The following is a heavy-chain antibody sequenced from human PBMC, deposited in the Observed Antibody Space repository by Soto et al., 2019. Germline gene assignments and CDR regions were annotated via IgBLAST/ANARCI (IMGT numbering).Heavy chain of an antibody. CDR3: AREGDDYSNYVGPRGIDY. D-gene: IGHD4-4*01. V-gene: IGHV3-30-3*01. Sequence: GGSLRLSCAASGFTFSSYAMHWVRQAPGKGLEWVAVISYDGSNKYYADSGKGRFTISRDNSKNTLYLQMNSLRAEDTAVYYCAREGDDYSNYVGPRGIDYWGQGTLVTVSS. CDR2: ISYDGSNK. CDR1: GFTFSSYA. J-gene: IGHJ4*02.